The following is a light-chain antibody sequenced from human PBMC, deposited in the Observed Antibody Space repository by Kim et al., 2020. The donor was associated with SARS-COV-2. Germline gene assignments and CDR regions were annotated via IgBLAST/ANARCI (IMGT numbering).Light chain of an antibody. CDR1: QDIGDN. Sequence: ASVGDRITITCRADQDIGDNLVWFQQRPGKVPKALIYAASSLRSGVPSTFSGSGSGTDFTLTISNLQPEDFAAYFCQQYNTYPLTFGGGTKVDIK. CDR2: AAS. CDR3: QQYNTYPLT. V-gene: IGKV1-16*01. J-gene: IGKJ4*01.